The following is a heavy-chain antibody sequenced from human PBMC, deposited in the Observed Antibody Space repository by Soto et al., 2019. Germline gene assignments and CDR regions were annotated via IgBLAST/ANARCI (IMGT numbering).Heavy chain of an antibody. Sequence: SETLSLTCTVSGGSISSGGYYWSWIRQRPGKGLEWIGYIYYSGSTYYNPSLKSRVTISVDTSKNQFSLKLSSVTAADTAVFYCARFRVGGSSTQFDPWGQGTLVTVSS. CDR3: ARFRVGGSSTQFDP. CDR1: GGSISSGGYY. V-gene: IGHV4-31*03. J-gene: IGHJ5*02. D-gene: IGHD3-10*01. CDR2: IYYSGST.